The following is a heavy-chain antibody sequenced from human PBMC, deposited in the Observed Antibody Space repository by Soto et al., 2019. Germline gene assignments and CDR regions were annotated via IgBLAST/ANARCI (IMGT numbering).Heavy chain of an antibody. CDR1: GYTFTSYD. V-gene: IGHV1-8*01. CDR2: MNPNSGNT. Sequence: ASVKVSCKASGYTFTSYDINWVRQATGQGLEWMGWMNPNSGNTGYAQKFQGRVTMTRNTSISTAYMDLSSLRSEDTAVYYCARGGELGFPFVVVPAAMGYYYYYMDVWGKGTTVTVSS. CDR3: ARGGELGFPFVVVPAAMGYYYYYMDV. D-gene: IGHD2-2*01. J-gene: IGHJ6*03.